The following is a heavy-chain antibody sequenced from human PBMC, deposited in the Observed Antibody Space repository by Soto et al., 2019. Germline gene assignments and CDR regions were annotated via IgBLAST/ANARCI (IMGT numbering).Heavy chain of an antibody. CDR1: GGSISSYY. Sequence: KPSETLSLTCTVSGGSISSYYWSWIRQPPGKGLEWIGYIYYSGSTNYNPSLKSRVTISVDTSKNQFSLKLSSVTAADTAVYYWAREGKSGSRNYYYGMDVWGQGTTVTVSS. CDR2: IYYSGST. D-gene: IGHD1-26*01. V-gene: IGHV4-59*01. CDR3: AREGKSGSRNYYYGMDV. J-gene: IGHJ6*02.